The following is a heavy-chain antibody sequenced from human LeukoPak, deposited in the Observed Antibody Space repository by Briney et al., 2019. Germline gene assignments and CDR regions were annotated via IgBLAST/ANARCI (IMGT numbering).Heavy chain of an antibody. CDR2: INHSGST. V-gene: IGHV4-34*01. Sequence: SETLSLTCAVYGGSFSGYYWSWIRQPPGKGLEWIGEINHSGSTNYNPSLKSRVTISVDTSKNQFSLKLSSVTAADTAVYYCARGGYSYGYGAGGGFDYWGQGTLVTVSS. CDR3: ARGGYSYGYGAGGGFDY. J-gene: IGHJ4*02. D-gene: IGHD5-18*01. CDR1: GGSFSGYY.